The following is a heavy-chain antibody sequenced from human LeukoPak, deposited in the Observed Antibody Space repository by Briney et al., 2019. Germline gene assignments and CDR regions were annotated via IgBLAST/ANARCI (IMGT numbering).Heavy chain of an antibody. J-gene: IGHJ4*02. CDR1: GFTFSSYA. V-gene: IGHV3-23*01. D-gene: IGHD6-13*01. Sequence: GGSLRLSCAASGFTFSSYAMSWVRQAPGKGLEWVSAITGGGVSTYYADSVKGRFTISRDNSKNTLYVQVNSLRAEDTAVYYCATSRRGLEYWGQGTLVTVSS. CDR2: ITGGGVST. CDR3: ATSRRGLEY.